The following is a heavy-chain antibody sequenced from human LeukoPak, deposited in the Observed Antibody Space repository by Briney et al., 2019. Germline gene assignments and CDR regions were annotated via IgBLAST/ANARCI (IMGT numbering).Heavy chain of an antibody. D-gene: IGHD2-2*01. Sequence: EASVKVSCKASGYTFTSYDINWARQATGQGLEWMGWMNPNSGNTGYAQKFQGRVTITRNTSISTAYMELSSLRSEDTAVYYCARGPVYCSSTSCLYYFDYWGQGTLVTVSS. J-gene: IGHJ4*02. CDR2: MNPNSGNT. V-gene: IGHV1-8*03. CDR3: ARGPVYCSSTSCLYYFDY. CDR1: GYTFTSYD.